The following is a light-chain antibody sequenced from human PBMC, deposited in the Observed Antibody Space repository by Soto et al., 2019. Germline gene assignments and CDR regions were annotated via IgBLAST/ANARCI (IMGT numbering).Light chain of an antibody. CDR3: QQRHMWPIT. J-gene: IGKJ5*01. CDR1: HSVTRY. CDR2: DAS. V-gene: IGKV3-11*01. Sequence: VLTQSPGTLSLSPGESATLSCRASHSVTRYVAWYQQKPGQAPRLLISDASGRATGIPPRFSGSGSGTDFTLTISSLEPEDSAVYYCQQRHMWPITFGQGTRLEI.